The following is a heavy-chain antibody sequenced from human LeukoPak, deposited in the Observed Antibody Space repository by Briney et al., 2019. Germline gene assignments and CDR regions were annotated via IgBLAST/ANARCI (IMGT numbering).Heavy chain of an antibody. CDR2: VNHSGST. J-gene: IGHJ4*02. CDR3: ARGWGYDPY. D-gene: IGHD3-16*01. Sequence: SETLSLTCTVSGGSISSGGYYWSWIRRPPGKGLEWIGEVNHSGSTNYNPSLKSRVTISVDTSKNQFSLKLSSVTAADTAVYYCARGWGYDPYWGQGTLVTVSS. CDR1: GGSISSGGYY. V-gene: IGHV4-34*01.